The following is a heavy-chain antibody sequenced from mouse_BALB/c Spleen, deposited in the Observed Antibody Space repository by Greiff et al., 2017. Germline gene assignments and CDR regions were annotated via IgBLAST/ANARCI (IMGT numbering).Heavy chain of an antibody. CDR1: GFAFSSYD. D-gene: IGHD1-1*02. CDR3: ARGGLYGAPFDY. J-gene: IGHJ2*01. Sequence: EVQGVESGGGLVKPGGSLKLSCAASGFAFSSYDMSWVRQTPEKRLEWVAYISSGGGSTYYPDTVKGRFTISRDNPKNTLFLQMTSLRSEDTAMYYCARGGLYGAPFDYWGQGTTLTVSS. CDR2: ISSGGGST. V-gene: IGHV5-12-1*01.